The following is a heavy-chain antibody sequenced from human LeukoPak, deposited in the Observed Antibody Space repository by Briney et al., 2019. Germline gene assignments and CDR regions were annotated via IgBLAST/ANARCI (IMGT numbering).Heavy chain of an antibody. V-gene: IGHV3-48*01. CDR3: ARDRSIVGAWFDP. J-gene: IGHJ5*02. CDR1: GFTFSSYS. CDR2: ISSSSSTI. Sequence: GGSLRLSCAVSGFTFSSYSMNWVRQAPGKGLEWVSYISSSSSTIYYADSVKGRFTISRDNAKNSLYLQMNSLRAEDTAVYYCARDRSIVGAWFDPWGQGTLVTVSS. D-gene: IGHD1-26*01.